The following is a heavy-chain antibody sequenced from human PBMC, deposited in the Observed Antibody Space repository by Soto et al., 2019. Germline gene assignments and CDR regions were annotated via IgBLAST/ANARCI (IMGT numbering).Heavy chain of an antibody. CDR1: GFSLSTSGVG. V-gene: IGHV2-5*02. J-gene: IGHJ5*02. CDR2: LYWDDDK. CDR3: AHSLAAASNWFAP. D-gene: IGHD6-13*01. Sequence: QITLKESGPTLVKPTQTLTLTCTFYGFSLSTSGVGVGWIRQHPGKALEWLALLYWDDDKRYRPSLKSRLTITKDTSQNQVVLTMTNMYPVDTATYYCAHSLAAASNWFAPWGQGTLVTVSS.